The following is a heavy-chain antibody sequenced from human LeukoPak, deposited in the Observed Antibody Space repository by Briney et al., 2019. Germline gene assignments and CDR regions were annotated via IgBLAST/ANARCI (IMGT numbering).Heavy chain of an antibody. V-gene: IGHV5-51*01. J-gene: IGHJ6*02. CDR1: GYSFTSYW. Sequence: GESLKISCKGSGYSFTSYWIGWVRQMPGKGLEWMGIIYPGDSDNRHSPSFQGQVTISADKSISTAYLQWSSLKASDTAMYYCARLAVATNTNYYYYYGLDVWGQGTTVTVPS. CDR2: IYPGDSDN. CDR3: ARLAVATNTNYYYYYGLDV. D-gene: IGHD5-12*01.